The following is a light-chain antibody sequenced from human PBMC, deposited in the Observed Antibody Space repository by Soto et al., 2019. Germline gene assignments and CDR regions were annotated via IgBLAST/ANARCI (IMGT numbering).Light chain of an antibody. J-gene: IGKJ2*01. V-gene: IGKV3-20*01. CDR1: QSVSSSY. CDR2: GAS. Sequence: IVLTQSPGTLSLSPGERATLSCRASQSVSSSYLAWYQQKPGQAPRLLIHGASTRATGIPDRFSGSGSGTDFTLTLSRLEPEDFAVYFCQQYGSSPMYTFGQGTTLEIK. CDR3: QQYGSSPMYT.